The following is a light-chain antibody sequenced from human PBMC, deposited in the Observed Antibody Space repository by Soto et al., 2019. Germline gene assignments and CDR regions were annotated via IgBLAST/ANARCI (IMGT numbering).Light chain of an antibody. V-gene: IGKV3-20*01. J-gene: IGKJ4*01. CDR2: GAS. CDR3: QHYDNSPFD. CDR1: QSISSSH. Sequence: EIVLTQSPGTLSLSPGERATLSCRASQSISSSHLAWYQQKPGQAPRLLIYGASIRAIGIPDRFSGSGSGSDFTLTISRLEPEDVALYLCQHYDNSPFDFGGGTKVEIK.